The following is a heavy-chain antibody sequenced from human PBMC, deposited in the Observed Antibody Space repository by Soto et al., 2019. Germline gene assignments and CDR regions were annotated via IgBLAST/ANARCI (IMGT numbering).Heavy chain of an antibody. V-gene: IGHV3-30*18. D-gene: IGHD3-10*01. CDR3: AKDLGSGKPYYYYAMDV. CDR2: ISYDGSNK. J-gene: IGHJ6*02. Sequence: QVQLVESGGGVDQLGRSLRLSCAASGFIFSKYGMHWVRQAPGKGLEWVAVISYDGSNKYYAESVKGRFIISRDKSENTLYLQMNSLRAEDTALYYCAKDLGSGKPYYYYAMDVWGQGTTVTVSS. CDR1: GFIFSKYG.